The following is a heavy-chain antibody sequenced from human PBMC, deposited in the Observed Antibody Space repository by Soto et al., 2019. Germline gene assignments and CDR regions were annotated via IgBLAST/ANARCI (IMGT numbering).Heavy chain of an antibody. CDR3: AREVIGAAAGPGAFDI. CDR2: INHSGST. CDR1: GGSFSGYY. Sequence: ETLSLTCAVYGGSFSGYYWSWIRQPPGKGLEWIGEINHSGSTNYNPSLKSRVTISVDTSKNQFSLKLSSVTAADTAVYYCAREVIGAAAGPGAFDIWGQGTMVTVSS. V-gene: IGHV4-34*01. D-gene: IGHD6-13*01. J-gene: IGHJ3*02.